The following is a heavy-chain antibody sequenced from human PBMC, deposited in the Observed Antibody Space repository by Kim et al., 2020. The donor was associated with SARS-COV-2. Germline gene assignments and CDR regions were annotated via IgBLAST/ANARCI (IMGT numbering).Heavy chain of an antibody. CDR2: ISYDGSNK. CDR1: GFTFSSYG. J-gene: IGHJ5*02. D-gene: IGHD2-2*01. CDR3: FLYQLGECNWFDP. V-gene: IGHV3-30*03. Sequence: GGSLRLSCAASGFTFSSYGMPWVRQAPGKGLEWVAVISYDGSNKYYADSVKGRFTISRDNSKNTLYLQMNSLRAEDTAVYYCFLYQLGECNWFDPWGQGTVVTVSS.